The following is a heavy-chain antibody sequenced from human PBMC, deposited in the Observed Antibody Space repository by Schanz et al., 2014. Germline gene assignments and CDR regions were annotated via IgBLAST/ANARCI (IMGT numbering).Heavy chain of an antibody. CDR2: ISGGGGSA. CDR1: GFTFSSYS. D-gene: IGHD3-22*01. J-gene: IGHJ4*02. Sequence: EVQLVESGGGLVQPGGSLRLSCAASGFTFSSYSMNWVRQAPGKGLECVSGISGGGGSAYYADSVKGRFTISRDNSKNPLYLQMSSLRAEDTAVYYCAKVWGSDYFYPFDYWGQGTLVTVSS. V-gene: IGHV3-23*04. CDR3: AKVWGSDYFYPFDY.